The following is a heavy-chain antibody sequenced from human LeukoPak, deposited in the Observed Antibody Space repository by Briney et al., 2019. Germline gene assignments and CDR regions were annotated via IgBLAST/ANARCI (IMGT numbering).Heavy chain of an antibody. CDR2: MYYSGST. CDR1: GGSISSSSYY. J-gene: IGHJ3*02. Sequence: SETLSLTCTVSGGSISSSSYYWGWIRQPPGKGLEWIGSMYYSGSTYYNPSLKSRVTMSVDTSKNQFSLKLSSVTAADTAVYYCASVVGATHDAFDIWGQGTMVTVSS. D-gene: IGHD1-26*01. V-gene: IGHV4-39*07. CDR3: ASVVGATHDAFDI.